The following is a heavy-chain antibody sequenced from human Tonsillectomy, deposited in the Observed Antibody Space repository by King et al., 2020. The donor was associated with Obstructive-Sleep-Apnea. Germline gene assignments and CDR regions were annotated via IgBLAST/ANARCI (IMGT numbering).Heavy chain of an antibody. CDR1: GFTFSSYS. D-gene: IGHD1-26*01. CDR3: ARVRGGWELLGVYYFDY. J-gene: IGHJ4*02. Sequence: VQLVESGGGLVQPGGSLRLSCAASGFTFSSYSMNWVRQAPGKGLEWVSYISSSSSTINYADSVKGRFTISRDNAKNSLYLQMNSLRAEDTAVFYCARVRGGWELLGVYYFDYWGQGALVTVSS. V-gene: IGHV3-48*04. CDR2: ISSSSSTI.